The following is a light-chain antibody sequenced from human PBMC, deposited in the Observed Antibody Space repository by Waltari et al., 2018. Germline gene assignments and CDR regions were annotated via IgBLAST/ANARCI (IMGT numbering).Light chain of an antibody. Sequence: DIQMTQSPSSLPASVGDRVTVSCRASQRISSYLNWYQQKPGKAPRLLIYGATSLQSGVPSRFSGSGSGTDFTLTISSLQPEDFATYYCQQTYRTPRTFGQGTNVDI. V-gene: IGKV1-39*01. CDR3: QQTYRTPRT. J-gene: IGKJ1*01. CDR1: QRISSY. CDR2: GAT.